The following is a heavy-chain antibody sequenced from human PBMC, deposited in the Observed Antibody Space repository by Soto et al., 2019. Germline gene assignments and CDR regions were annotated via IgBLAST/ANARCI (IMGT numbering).Heavy chain of an antibody. J-gene: IGHJ4*02. CDR1: GFTFDDYA. V-gene: IGHV3-9*01. CDR3: ANDRGLVLSFYFDY. CDR2: ISWNSGSI. D-gene: IGHD6-13*01. Sequence: EVQLVESGGGLVQPGRSLRLSCAASGFTFDDYAMHWVRQAPGKGLEWVCGISWNSGSIGYADSVKGPFTISRDNAKNSLYMQMNSLIAEDTAVYYCANDRGLVLSFYFDYWGQGTLVTVSS.